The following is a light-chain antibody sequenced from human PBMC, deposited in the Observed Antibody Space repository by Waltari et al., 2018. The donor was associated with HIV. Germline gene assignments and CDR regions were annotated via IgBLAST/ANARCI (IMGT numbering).Light chain of an antibody. V-gene: IGLV3-21*04. CDR3: QVWDSSNEHVV. CDR2: YNS. Sequence: SYVLTPPPSVSVAPGAAATTPCGAWNLVGRSVHWYKQPPGQAPVLVTRYNSDRPSGIPDRISGSNSGHTATLTITSVEAGDEATYYCQVWDSSNEHVVFGGGTELTVL. CDR1: NLVGRS. J-gene: IGLJ3*02.